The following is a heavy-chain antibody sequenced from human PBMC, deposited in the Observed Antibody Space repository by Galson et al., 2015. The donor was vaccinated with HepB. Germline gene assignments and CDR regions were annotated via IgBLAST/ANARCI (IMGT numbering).Heavy chain of an antibody. CDR1: GYTFTSYG. V-gene: IGHV1-18*01. CDR3: ARDGHCSSTSCSTYYYYYMDV. Sequence: SVKVSCKASGYTFTSYGISWVRQAPGQGLEWMGWISAHNGNTNYAQKLQGRVTMTTDTSTSTAYMELRSLRSDDTAVYYCARDGHCSSTSCSTYYYYYMDVWGKGTTVTVSS. D-gene: IGHD2-2*01. CDR2: ISAHNGNT. J-gene: IGHJ6*03.